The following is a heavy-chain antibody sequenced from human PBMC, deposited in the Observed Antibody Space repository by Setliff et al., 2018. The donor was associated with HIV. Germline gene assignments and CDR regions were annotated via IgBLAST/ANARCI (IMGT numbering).Heavy chain of an antibody. V-gene: IGHV4-34*01. CDR2: INHSGNT. Sequence: PSETLSLTCAVYGGSFSGYYWSWIRQPPGKGLEWIGEINHSGNTDYTSSLKSRVTISIDTSKNQFSLKLNSVTAADTAVYYCANSGESRIWGQGTLVTVSS. D-gene: IGHD3-22*01. J-gene: IGHJ4*02. CDR1: GGSFSGYY. CDR3: ANSGESRI.